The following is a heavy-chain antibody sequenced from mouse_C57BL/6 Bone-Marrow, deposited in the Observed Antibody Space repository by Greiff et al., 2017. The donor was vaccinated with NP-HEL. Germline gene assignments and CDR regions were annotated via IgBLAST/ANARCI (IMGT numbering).Heavy chain of an antibody. CDR2: IDPSDIET. V-gene: IGHV1-52*01. Sequence: QVQLQQPGAELVRPGSSVKLSCKASGYTFTSYWMHWVKQRPIQGLEWIGNIDPSDIETHYNQKFKDKATLTVDKSSSTAYMQLSSLTSEDSAVYYCARRYGNPRYFDVWGTGTTVTVSS. J-gene: IGHJ1*03. CDR3: ARRYGNPRYFDV. D-gene: IGHD2-10*02. CDR1: GYTFTSYW.